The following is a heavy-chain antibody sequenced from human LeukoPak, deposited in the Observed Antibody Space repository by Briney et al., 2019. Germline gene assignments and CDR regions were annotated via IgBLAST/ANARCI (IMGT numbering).Heavy chain of an antibody. CDR3: ARSGGYDRPLDY. CDR2: IYYSGST. CDR1: GGSISSYY. V-gene: IGHV4-59*01. D-gene: IGHD5-12*01. Sequence: PSETLSLTCTVSGGSISSYYWSWIRQPPGKGLEWIGYIYYSGSTNYNPSLKSRVTISVDTSKNQFSLKLSSVTAADTAVYYCARSGGYDRPLDYWGQGTLVTVSS. J-gene: IGHJ4*02.